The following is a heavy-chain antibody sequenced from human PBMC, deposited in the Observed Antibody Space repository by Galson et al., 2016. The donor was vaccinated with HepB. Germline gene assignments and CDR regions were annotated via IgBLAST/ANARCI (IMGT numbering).Heavy chain of an antibody. CDR3: VAGKVYFQH. D-gene: IGHD6-19*01. Sequence: SLRLSCAASGFSFRNYGMHWVRQAPGKGLDWVSAISDDGTNKYYADSVKGRFTISRDNSKNTLSLQMNSLRAEDTAVYYCVAGKVYFQHWGQGTLVTVSS. V-gene: IGHV3-30*03. CDR1: GFSFRNYG. CDR2: ISDDGTNK. J-gene: IGHJ1*01.